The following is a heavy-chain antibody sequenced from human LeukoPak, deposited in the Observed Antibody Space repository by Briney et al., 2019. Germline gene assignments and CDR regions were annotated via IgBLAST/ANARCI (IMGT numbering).Heavy chain of an antibody. CDR3: SRNGPVDFDY. Sequence: GGSVRLSCTTSGFAFDDFAMSWVRQPAGKGLGWVGFIRRRAYGGAAEYAASVKGRFIISRDDSKGIAYLQMNSLKTEDTAVYYCSRNGPVDFDYWGQGSRVLVSP. CDR1: GFAFDDFA. CDR2: IRRRAYGGAA. V-gene: IGHV3-49*04. J-gene: IGHJ4*02.